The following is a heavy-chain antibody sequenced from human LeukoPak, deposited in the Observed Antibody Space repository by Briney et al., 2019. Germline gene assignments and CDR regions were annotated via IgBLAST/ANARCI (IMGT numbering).Heavy chain of an antibody. D-gene: IGHD3-10*01. V-gene: IGHV5-51*01. CDR2: IYPGDSDT. CDR1: GYSFTSYW. CDR3: ARLPEFGEFDP. J-gene: IGHJ5*02. Sequence: GESLQISFQGSGYSFTSYWIGWVRPMPGKGLGWMGIIYPGDSDTRYSPSFQGQVTISADKSISTAYLQWSSLKASDTAMYYCARLPEFGEFDPWGQGTLVTVSS.